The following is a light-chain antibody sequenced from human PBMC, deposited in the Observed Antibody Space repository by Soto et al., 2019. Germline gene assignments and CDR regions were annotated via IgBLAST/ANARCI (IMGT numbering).Light chain of an antibody. CDR3: QQLNSYPSIT. J-gene: IGKJ5*01. CDR2: AAS. CDR1: QSISSY. Sequence: PLTQSPPSQSANVGDRPALISRASQSISSYVAWYQKKPLKAVKLLIYAASALQSGVPSMFSDSGSGTEVTLTISSLQPEDFATYYCQQLNSYPSITFGQGTRLEIK. V-gene: IGKV1-9*01.